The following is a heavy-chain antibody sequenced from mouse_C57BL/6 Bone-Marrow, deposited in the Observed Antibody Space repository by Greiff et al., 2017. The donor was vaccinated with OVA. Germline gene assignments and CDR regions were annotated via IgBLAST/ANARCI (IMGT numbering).Heavy chain of an antibody. CDR3: ARQRVDSSSDY. J-gene: IGHJ4*01. Sequence: EVKLVESGGDLVKPGGSLKLSCAASGFTFSSYGMSWVRQTPDKRLEWVATISSGGSYTYYPDSVKGRFTISRDNAKNTLYLQMSSLKSEDTAMYYCARQRVDSSSDYWGQGTSVTVSS. CDR1: GFTFSSYG. V-gene: IGHV5-6*01. CDR2: ISSGGSYT. D-gene: IGHD3-2*02.